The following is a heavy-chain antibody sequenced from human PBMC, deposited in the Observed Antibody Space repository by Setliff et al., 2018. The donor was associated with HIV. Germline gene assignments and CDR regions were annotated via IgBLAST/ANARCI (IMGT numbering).Heavy chain of an antibody. J-gene: IGHJ6*03. Sequence: ASVKVSCKASGYTFTSYIMNWVRQAPGQGLEWIGWISAYNGNTKYAQKFQGRVTMTTDTSTSTAYMELRSLRSADTAVYYCARGISPLDYMDVWGKGTTVTVSS. CDR2: ISAYNGNT. V-gene: IGHV1-18*01. CDR1: GYTFTSYI. CDR3: ARGISPLDYMDV.